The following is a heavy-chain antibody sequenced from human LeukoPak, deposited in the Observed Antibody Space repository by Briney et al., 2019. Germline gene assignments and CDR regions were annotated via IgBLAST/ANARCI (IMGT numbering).Heavy chain of an antibody. CDR1: GFTVSSNY. CDR2: IYSGGST. CDR3: ARLDYAVVTLDDAFDI. D-gene: IGHD4-23*01. J-gene: IGHJ3*02. Sequence: GGSLRLSCAASGFTVSSNYMSWVRQAPGKGLEWVSVIYSGGSTYYEDSVKGRFTISRDNSKNTLYLQMNSLRAEDTAVYYCARLDYAVVTLDDAFDIWGQGTMVTVSS. V-gene: IGHV3-53*01.